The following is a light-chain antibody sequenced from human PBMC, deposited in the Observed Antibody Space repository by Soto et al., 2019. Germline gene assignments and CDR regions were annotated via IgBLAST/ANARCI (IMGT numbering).Light chain of an antibody. CDR2: GAS. Sequence: EIVMTQSPATLSVSPGERATLSCRASQGIKDYLAWFQQKPGQAPRLLIYGASTRATAIPARSSGSGSGTEFTLSISSLQSEDFAVYYCQQYNTWPRTFGQGTKVETK. CDR1: QGIKDY. V-gene: IGKV3-15*01. CDR3: QQYNTWPRT. J-gene: IGKJ1*01.